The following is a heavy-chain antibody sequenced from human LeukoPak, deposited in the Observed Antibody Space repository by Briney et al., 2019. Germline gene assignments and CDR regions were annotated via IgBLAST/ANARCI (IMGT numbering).Heavy chain of an antibody. CDR2: IIPIFGTA. V-gene: IGHV1-69*05. CDR3: ARGLLWFGGSDAPSYYYYYMDV. J-gene: IGHJ6*03. CDR1: GGTFSSYA. D-gene: IGHD3-10*01. Sequence: ASVKVSCKASGGTFSSYAISWVRQAPGQGLEWMGGIIPIFGTANYAQKFQGRVTITTDESTSTAYMELSSLRSEDTAVYYCARGLLWFGGSDAPSYYYYYMDVWGKGTTVTVSS.